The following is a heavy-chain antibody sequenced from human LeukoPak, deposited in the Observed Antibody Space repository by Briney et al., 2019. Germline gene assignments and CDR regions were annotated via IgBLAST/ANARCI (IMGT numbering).Heavy chain of an antibody. D-gene: IGHD3-10*02. CDR3: SRHRLHVLGRCDF. CDR2: ISGSDGST. V-gene: IGHV3-23*01. CDR1: GYTFSNFA. Sequence: GGSLRLSCVASGYTFSNFAMTWVRQAPGKGLEWVADISGSDGSTHYADTVKGRFTISRDTSMNTLYLQLNNLRSEDTAVYYCSRHRLHVLGRCDFWGQGTLVTVS. J-gene: IGHJ4*02.